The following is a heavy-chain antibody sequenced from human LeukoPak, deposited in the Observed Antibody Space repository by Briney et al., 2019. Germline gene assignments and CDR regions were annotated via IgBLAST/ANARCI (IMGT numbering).Heavy chain of an antibody. CDR1: GGTFSSYA. CDR2: IIPIFGTA. D-gene: IGHD3-10*01. CDR3: AKGLFDPRYYYGSGSYGAFDI. V-gene: IGHV1-69*01. Sequence: SVKVSCKASGGTFSSYAISWVRQAPGQGLEWMGGIIPIFGTANYAQKFQGRVTITADESTSTAYMELSSLRSEDTAVYYCAKGLFDPRYYYGSGSYGAFDIWGQGTMVTVSS. J-gene: IGHJ3*02.